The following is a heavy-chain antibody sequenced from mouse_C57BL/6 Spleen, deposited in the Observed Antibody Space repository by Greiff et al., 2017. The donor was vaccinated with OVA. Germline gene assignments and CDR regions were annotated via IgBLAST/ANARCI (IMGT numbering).Heavy chain of an antibody. CDR2: IDPKSGGT. Sequence: VQLQQSGAELVKPGASVKLSCKASGYTFTSYWMHWVKQRPGRGLEWIGRIDPKSGGTKYNEKFKSKATLTVDKPSSTAYLQLSSLTSEDSAVYYCARPLLTGAGYYFDYWGKGTTLTVSS. J-gene: IGHJ2*01. V-gene: IGHV1-72*01. CDR3: ARPLLTGAGYYFDY. D-gene: IGHD4-1*01. CDR1: GYTFTSYW.